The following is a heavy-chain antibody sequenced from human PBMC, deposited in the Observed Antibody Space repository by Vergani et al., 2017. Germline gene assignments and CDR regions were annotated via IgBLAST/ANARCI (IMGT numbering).Heavy chain of an antibody. CDR1: GFTFIMHA. V-gene: IGHV3-23*01. D-gene: IGHD3-22*01. CDR3: AKGPKRYYDSSGYPIDFPPIDY. J-gene: IGHJ4*02. Sequence: EVQLLESGGDLVQPGGSLRLSCAASGFTFIMHAMSWVRQAPGKGLEWVSTLSASDRRTHYADSVKGRFTISRDNSKNTLYLQMNSLRAEDTAVYYCAKGPKRYYDSSGYPIDFPPIDYWGQGTLVTVSS. CDR2: LSASDRRT.